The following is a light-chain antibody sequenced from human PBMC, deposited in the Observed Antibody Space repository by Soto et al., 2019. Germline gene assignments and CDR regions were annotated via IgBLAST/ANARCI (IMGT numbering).Light chain of an antibody. CDR2: EVT. CDR3: SSYTTIPTVV. CDR1: SGDVGGYDF. V-gene: IGLV2-14*01. J-gene: IGLJ2*01. Sequence: QSALTQPASVSGSPGQSITISCTGTSGDVGGYDFVSWYQQHPGKAPKLIIYEVTNRPSRVSYRFSGSKSGNTASLTISGLQAEDEADYYCSSYTTIPTVVFGGGTKLTVL.